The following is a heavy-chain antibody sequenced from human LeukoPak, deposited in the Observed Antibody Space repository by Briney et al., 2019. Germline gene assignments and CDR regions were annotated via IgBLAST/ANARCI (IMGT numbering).Heavy chain of an antibody. CDR3: ARHAPGWHALFDY. CDR2: IYYSGST. CDR1: GGSISSYY. J-gene: IGHJ4*02. D-gene: IGHD2-15*01. V-gene: IGHV4-59*08. Sequence: SETLSLTCTVSGGSISSYYWSWIRQPPGKGLELIGYIYYSGSTNYNPSLKSRVTISVDTSKNQFSLKLSSVTAADTAVYYCARHAPGWHALFDYWGQGTLVTVSS.